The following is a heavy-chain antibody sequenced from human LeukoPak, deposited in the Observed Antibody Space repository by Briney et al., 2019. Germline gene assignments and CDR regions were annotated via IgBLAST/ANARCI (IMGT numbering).Heavy chain of an antibody. J-gene: IGHJ6*02. D-gene: IGHD2-8*01. V-gene: IGHV1-58*02. CDR3: AVARMDYYYYGMDV. Sequence: VKVSCKASGFTFTSSAMQWVRQARGQRLEWIGWIVVGSGNTNYAQKFQERVTITRDMSTSTAYMELSSLRSEDTAVYYCAVARMDYYYYGMDVWGQGTTVTVSS. CDR2: IVVGSGNT. CDR1: GFTFTSSA.